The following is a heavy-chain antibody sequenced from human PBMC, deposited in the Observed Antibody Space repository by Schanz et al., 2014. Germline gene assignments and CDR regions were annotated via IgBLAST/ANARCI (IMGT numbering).Heavy chain of an antibody. CDR2: ISYDGSSK. J-gene: IGHJ6*03. CDR1: GFTFSSYG. D-gene: IGHD2-15*01. V-gene: IGHV3-33*01. CDR3: ARDAVALVPEYFMDV. Sequence: QVQLVESGGGVVQPGRSLRLSCAASGFTFSSYGMHWVRQAPGKGLEWVAIISYDGSSKNHADSVQGRFTISRDNSMNTLHLQMDGLRVEDTAVYYCARDAVALVPEYFMDVWGKGTPVTVSS.